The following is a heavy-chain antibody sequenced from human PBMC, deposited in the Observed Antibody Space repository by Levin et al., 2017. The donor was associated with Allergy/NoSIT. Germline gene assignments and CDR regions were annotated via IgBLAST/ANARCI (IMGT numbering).Heavy chain of an antibody. V-gene: IGHV3-30-3*01. CDR2: ISYDGSNK. D-gene: IGHD6-13*01. CDR3: VSDNGSSWYG. J-gene: IGHJ4*02. Sequence: GGSLRLSCAASGFTFSSYAMHWVRQAPGKGLEWVAVISYDGSNKYYADSVKGRFTISRDNSKNTLYLQMNSLRAEDTAVYYCVSDNGSSWYGWGQGTLVTVSS. CDR1: GFTFSSYA.